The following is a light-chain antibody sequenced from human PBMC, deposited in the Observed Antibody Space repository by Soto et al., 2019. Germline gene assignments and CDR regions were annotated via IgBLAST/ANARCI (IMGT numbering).Light chain of an antibody. Sequence: EILLTHSPGTVSLSPGERATLSCRASQSVYNNYIARYQQSPGQAPRVLIYGASTRATGTPDRFSGSGSGTDFPFTISRLEPEDSGVYYCQHSGNSVTFG. V-gene: IGKV3-20*01. CDR3: QHSGNSVT. J-gene: IGKJ4*01. CDR2: GAS. CDR1: QSVYNNY.